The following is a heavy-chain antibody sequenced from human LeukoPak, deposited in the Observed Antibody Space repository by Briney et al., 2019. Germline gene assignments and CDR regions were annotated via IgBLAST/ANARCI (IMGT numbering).Heavy chain of an antibody. D-gene: IGHD3-10*02. CDR1: GYNFSPYW. CDR2: ISNGGYAT. V-gene: IGHV3-7*03. CDR3: TRENYVPDS. J-gene: IGHJ4*02. Sequence: PRGSLRLSCVASGYNFSPYWMSWVRQTPGKGLEWVASISNGGYATYYVDSVRGRFTISRDDAKNSLFLQMNGLGADDTAVYYCTRENYVPDSWGQGTLVTVSS.